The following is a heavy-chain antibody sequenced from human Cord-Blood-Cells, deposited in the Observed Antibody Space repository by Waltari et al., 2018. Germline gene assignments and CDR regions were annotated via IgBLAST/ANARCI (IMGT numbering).Heavy chain of an antibody. Sequence: QVQLVQSGAEVKKPGSSVKVSCKASGGTFSSYAISWVRQAPGQGLEWMGGISPIFGTANYAQKFQGRVTSTADESTSTAYMELSSLRSEDTAVYYCARQAARGPYYYYYYMDVWGKGTTVTVSS. V-gene: IGHV1-69*01. D-gene: IGHD6-6*01. J-gene: IGHJ6*03. CDR1: GGTFSSYA. CDR3: ARQAARGPYYYYYYMDV. CDR2: ISPIFGTA.